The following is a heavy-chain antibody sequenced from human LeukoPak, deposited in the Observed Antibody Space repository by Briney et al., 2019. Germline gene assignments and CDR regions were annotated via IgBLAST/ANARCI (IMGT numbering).Heavy chain of an antibody. CDR3: VRGTRSNSF. CDR2: IKEDGSDR. D-gene: IGHD6-6*01. V-gene: IGHV3-7*01. J-gene: IGHJ4*02. CDR1: GFTFRNYW. Sequence: GGSLRLSCTASGFTFRNYWMSWVRQAPGKGLECVAYIKEDGSDRNYVDSVKGRFTISRDNAKSSLYLQMNSLRVEDTAVYYCVRGTRSNSFWGQGTQVTVSS.